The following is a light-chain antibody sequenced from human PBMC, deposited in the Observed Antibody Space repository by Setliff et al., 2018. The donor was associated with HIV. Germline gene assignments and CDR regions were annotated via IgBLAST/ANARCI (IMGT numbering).Light chain of an antibody. CDR2: EGS. V-gene: IGLV2-23*03. Sequence: QSALTQPASVSGSPGQSITMSCTGTSSDVGGYNLVSWYQQHPGKAPKLMIYEGSKRPSGVSNRFSGSKSGHTASLTISGLQAEDEADYYCSSYAGISTFVLFGGGTKVTVL. CDR1: SSDVGGYNL. J-gene: IGLJ2*01. CDR3: SSYAGISTFVL.